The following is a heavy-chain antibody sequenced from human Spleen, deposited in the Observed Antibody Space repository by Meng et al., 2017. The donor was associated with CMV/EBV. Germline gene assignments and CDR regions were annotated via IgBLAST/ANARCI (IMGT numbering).Heavy chain of an antibody. D-gene: IGHD3-10*01. CDR3: ARDRGITNYFDF. Sequence: ASVKVSCKASGFTFTDYYMHWVRQAPGQGLEWMGWINPNSGATKYAQKFQGRVTMTRDTSISTAYMEVNSLRSDDTAIYYCARDRGITNYFDFWGQGTLVTVSS. J-gene: IGHJ4*02. V-gene: IGHV1-2*02. CDR1: GFTFTDYY. CDR2: INPNSGAT.